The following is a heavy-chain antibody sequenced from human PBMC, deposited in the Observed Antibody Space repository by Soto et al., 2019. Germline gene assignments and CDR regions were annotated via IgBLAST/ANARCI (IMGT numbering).Heavy chain of an antibody. D-gene: IGHD1-1*01. J-gene: IGHJ3*02. Sequence: QVQLVESGGGVVQPGRSLRLSCAASGFTFSSYGMHWVRQAPGKGLEWVAVIWYDGSNKYYADSVKGRFTISRDNSKNTLYLQMNSLRAEDTAVYYCARRNWTGLHAFDIWGQGTMVTVSS. V-gene: IGHV3-33*01. CDR1: GFTFSSYG. CDR3: ARRNWTGLHAFDI. CDR2: IWYDGSNK.